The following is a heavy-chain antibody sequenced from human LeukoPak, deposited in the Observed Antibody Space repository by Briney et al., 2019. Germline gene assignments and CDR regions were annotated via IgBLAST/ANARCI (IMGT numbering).Heavy chain of an antibody. V-gene: IGHV4-34*01. D-gene: IGHD2-2*01. Sequence: SETLSLTCAVYGGSFSGYYWSWIRQPPGKGLEWIGEINHSGSTNYNPSLKSRVTISVDTSKNQFSLKLSSVTAADTAVYYCARGQVVPAAIFSIGVLAFDIWGQGTMVTVSS. J-gene: IGHJ3*02. CDR2: INHSGST. CDR3: ARGQVVPAAIFSIGVLAFDI. CDR1: GGSFSGYY.